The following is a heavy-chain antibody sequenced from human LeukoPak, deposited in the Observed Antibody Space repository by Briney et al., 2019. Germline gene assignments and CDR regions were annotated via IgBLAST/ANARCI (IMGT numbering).Heavy chain of an antibody. CDR1: GFTVSNAW. J-gene: IGHJ4*02. Sequence: GGSLRLSCAASGFTVSNAWMSWVRQAPGKGLEWVASLKEDVSARNLVDSVKGRFTISTDNAKNSLYLQMNSLRVEDTAVYYCARGPTYGSRSDFLESWGLGTLVTVSS. CDR3: ARGPTYGSRSDFLES. V-gene: IGHV3-7*01. D-gene: IGHD3-10*01. CDR2: LKEDVSAR.